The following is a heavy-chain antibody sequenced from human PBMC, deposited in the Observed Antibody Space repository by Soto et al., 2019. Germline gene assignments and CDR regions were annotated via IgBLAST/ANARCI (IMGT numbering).Heavy chain of an antibody. CDR2: IHPDSGDT. CDR3: TRRDSSWAFDI. Sequence: QVQLVQSGVEVREPGASVKVSCKASGYTFSAYYIHWVRQAPGQGLEWMGYIHPDSGDTNYAQNFQGWVTMTSDTSISTVYMELTRLKSDDTAVYFCTRRDSSWAFDIWGQGTLLTVSS. V-gene: IGHV1-2*04. J-gene: IGHJ3*02. D-gene: IGHD2-21*02. CDR1: GYTFSAYY.